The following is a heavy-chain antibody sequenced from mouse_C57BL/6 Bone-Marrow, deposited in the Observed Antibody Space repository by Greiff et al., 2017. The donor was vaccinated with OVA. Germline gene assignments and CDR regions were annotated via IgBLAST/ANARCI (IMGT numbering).Heavy chain of an antibody. D-gene: IGHD2-4*01. J-gene: IGHJ3*01. CDR3: ARGDYDYVAWFAY. CDR1: GYTFTSYW. V-gene: IGHV1-59*01. Sequence: QVQLQQPGAELVRPGTSVKLSCKASGYTFTSYWMHWVKQRPGQGLEWIGVIDPSDSYTNYNQKFKGKATLTVDTSSSTAYMQLSSLTSKDSAVYYCARGDYDYVAWFAYWGQGTLVTVSA. CDR2: IDPSDSYT.